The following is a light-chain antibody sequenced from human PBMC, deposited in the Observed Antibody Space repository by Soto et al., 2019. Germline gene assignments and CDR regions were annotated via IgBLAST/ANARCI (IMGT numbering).Light chain of an antibody. CDR1: RSFSSSY. CDR2: GAS. Sequence: EIALTQSQATLSLSPGEEAPLSCRASRSFSSSYLAWYQQKPGQAPRLPIYGASSRATCIPDRFSGSGSGTDFTLTISKLEPEDFAVYYGQQSGNSLWTFGQGTKVEL. V-gene: IGKV3-20*01. J-gene: IGKJ1*01. CDR3: QQSGNSLWT.